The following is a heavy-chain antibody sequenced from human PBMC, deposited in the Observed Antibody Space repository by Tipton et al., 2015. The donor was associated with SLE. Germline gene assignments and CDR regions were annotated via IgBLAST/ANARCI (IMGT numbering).Heavy chain of an antibody. J-gene: IGHJ6*02. CDR1: GGSISSGSYY. CDR2: IYTSGST. CDR3: ARHNPRGGVIVKDYYYGMDV. Sequence: TLSLTCTVSGGSISSGSYYWSWIRQPAGKGLEWIGRIYTSGSTNYNPSLKSRVTISVDTSKNKFSLKLSSVTVADTALYYCARHNPRGGVIVKDYYYGMDVWGQGTTVTVSS. D-gene: IGHD3-16*02. V-gene: IGHV4-61*02.